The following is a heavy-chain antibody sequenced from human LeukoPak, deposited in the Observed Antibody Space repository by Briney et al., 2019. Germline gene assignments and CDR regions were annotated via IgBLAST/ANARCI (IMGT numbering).Heavy chain of an antibody. V-gene: IGHV1-2*02. CDR1: GYTFIAPN. J-gene: IGHJ4*02. D-gene: IGHD1-26*01. CDR3: ARDMEFRGDTYGSYDY. CDR2: INPNPNGGGT. Sequence: ASVKVSCKTSGYTFIAPNIHWLRQAPGPGLEWMGWINPNPNGGGTNYAQRIQGRFTMTKDTSINTVYMELSGLRSDDTAVYYCARDMEFRGDTYGSYDYWGQGTLVTVSS.